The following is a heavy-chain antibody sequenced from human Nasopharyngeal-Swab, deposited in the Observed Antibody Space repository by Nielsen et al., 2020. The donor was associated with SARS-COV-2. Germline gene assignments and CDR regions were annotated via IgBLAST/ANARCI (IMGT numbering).Heavy chain of an antibody. CDR2: IDPSDSYT. CDR3: ARSKTYSSSWDDY. V-gene: IGHV5-10-1*01. J-gene: IGHJ4*02. Sequence: VRQMPGKGLEWTGRIDPSDSYTNYSPSFQGHVTISADKSISTAYLQWSSLKASDTAMYYCARSKTYSSSWDDYWGQGTLVTVSS. D-gene: IGHD6-6*01.